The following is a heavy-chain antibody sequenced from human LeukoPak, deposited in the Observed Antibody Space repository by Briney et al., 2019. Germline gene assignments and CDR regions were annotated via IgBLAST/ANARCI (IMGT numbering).Heavy chain of an antibody. J-gene: IGHJ5*02. CDR3: ARDGGGAAAGTGLYNWFDP. Sequence: ASVKVSCKASGYTFTSYGISWVRQAPGQGLEWMGWISAYNGNTNYAQKLQGRVTMTVNTSITTAYMELSSLRPEDTAVYYCARDGGGAAAGTGLYNWFDPWGQGTLVTVSS. CDR2: ISAYNGNT. V-gene: IGHV1-18*01. CDR1: GYTFTSYG. D-gene: IGHD6-13*01.